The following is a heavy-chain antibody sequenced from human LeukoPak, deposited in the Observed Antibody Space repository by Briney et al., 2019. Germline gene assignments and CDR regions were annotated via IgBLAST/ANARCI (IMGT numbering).Heavy chain of an antibody. Sequence: PGGSLRLSCAASGFTFSSYAMHWVRQAPGKGLEWVAVISYDGSNKYYADSVKGRFTISRDNSKNTLYLQMNSLRAEDTAVYYCARDGDAVVVAALDYWGQGTLVTVSS. J-gene: IGHJ4*02. CDR2: ISYDGSNK. CDR3: ARDGDAVVVAALDY. V-gene: IGHV3-30*04. CDR1: GFTFSSYA. D-gene: IGHD2-15*01.